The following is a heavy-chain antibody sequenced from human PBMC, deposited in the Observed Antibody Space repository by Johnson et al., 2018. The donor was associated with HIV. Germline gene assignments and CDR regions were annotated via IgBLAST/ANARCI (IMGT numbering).Heavy chain of an antibody. J-gene: IGHJ3*02. CDR1: GFTFSDSY. V-gene: IGHV3-11*04. CDR3: ARSVNAGRPCDI. CDR2: ISSSDSAI. Sequence: QVQLVESGGGLVKPGGSLRLSCGASGFTFSDSYMNWIRQAPGKGLEWVSYISSSDSAIWYADSVKGRFTVSRDNAKNSLYLQMNSLRAEDTAVYYCARSVNAGRPCDIWGQGTLVTVSS. D-gene: IGHD2-8*01.